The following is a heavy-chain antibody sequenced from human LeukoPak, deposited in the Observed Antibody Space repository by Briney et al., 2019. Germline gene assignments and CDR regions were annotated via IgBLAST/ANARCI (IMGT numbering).Heavy chain of an antibody. CDR2: INHSGST. V-gene: IGHV4-34*01. CDR3: ARDSCSSTSCQASVDWFDP. Sequence: SETLSLTCAVYGWSFSGYYWSWIRQPPGKGLEWIGEINHSGSTNYNPSLKSRVTISVDTSKNQFSLKLSSVTAADTAVYYCARDSCSSTSCQASVDWFDPWGQGTLVTVSS. J-gene: IGHJ5*02. CDR1: GWSFSGYY. D-gene: IGHD2-2*01.